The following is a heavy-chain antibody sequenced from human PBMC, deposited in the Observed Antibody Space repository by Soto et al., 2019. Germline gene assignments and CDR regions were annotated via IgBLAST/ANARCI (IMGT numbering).Heavy chain of an antibody. CDR1: GDSISSDGYY. Sequence: PSETLSLTCTVSGDSISSDGYYWSWIRQHPGKGLEWIGYIYYSGSTYYNPSLRSRVTISVDTSKNQFSLKLSSVTAADTAVYYCARYRFYDGSGVDYCGQGTLVTVYS. CDR3: ARYRFYDGSGVDY. CDR2: IYYSGST. D-gene: IGHD3-22*01. V-gene: IGHV4-31*03. J-gene: IGHJ4*02.